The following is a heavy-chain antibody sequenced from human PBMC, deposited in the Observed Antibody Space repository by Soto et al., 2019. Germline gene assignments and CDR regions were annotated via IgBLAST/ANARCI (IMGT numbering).Heavy chain of an antibody. J-gene: IGHJ6*02. Sequence: SETLSLTCTVSGGSISSYYWSWIRQPPGKGLEWIGYIYYSGSTNYNPSLKSRVTISVDTSKNQFSLKLSSVTSADTAVYYCAISRSDYYYYGMYFWGQGTTVPVSS. CDR3: AISRSDYYYYGMYF. CDR1: GGSISSYY. CDR2: IYYSGST. D-gene: IGHD3-16*02. V-gene: IGHV4-59*01.